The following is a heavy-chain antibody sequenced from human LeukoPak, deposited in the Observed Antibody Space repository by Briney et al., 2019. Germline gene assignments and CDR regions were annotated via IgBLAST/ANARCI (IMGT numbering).Heavy chain of an antibody. J-gene: IGHJ4*02. CDR3: ARYYYDTSGYMWGFDY. D-gene: IGHD3-22*01. CDR2: ISAYNGNT. Sequence: ASVKVSCKASGYTFTNYGLSWVRQAPGQGLEWVGWISAYNGNTNYAQNLQGRVTMTTDTSTSTAYMELRSLRSDDTAVYYCARYYYDTSGYMWGFDYWGQGTLVTVS. V-gene: IGHV1-18*01. CDR1: GYTFTNYG.